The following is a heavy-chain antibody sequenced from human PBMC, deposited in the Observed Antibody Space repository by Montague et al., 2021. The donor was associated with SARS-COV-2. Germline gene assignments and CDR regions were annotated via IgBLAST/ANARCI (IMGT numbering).Heavy chain of an antibody. CDR3: ARGRQHFNMIVVVMTGGEYYFDY. D-gene: IGHD3-22*01. CDR1: GGSFSDYY. V-gene: IGHV4-34*01. J-gene: IGHJ4*02. Sequence: ETLSLTCAVYGGSFSDYYWSWIRQPPGKGLEWVGEINHRGTSKYNTSLKSRVSISLDTSKNQFSLYLSSVTAADTAVYYCARGRQHFNMIVVVMTGGEYYFDYWGQGTLVTVSS. CDR2: INHRGTS.